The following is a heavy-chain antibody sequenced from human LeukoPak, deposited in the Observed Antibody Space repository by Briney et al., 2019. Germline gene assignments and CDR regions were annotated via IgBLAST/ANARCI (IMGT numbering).Heavy chain of an antibody. J-gene: IGHJ4*02. CDR3: ARDNWGIDY. Sequence: GALRLSCAASGFTFSSYWMHWVRQAPGKGLVWVSHINSDGSSTSYADSVKGRLTISRDNAKNTLYLQMNSLRAEDTAVYYCARDNWGIDYWGQGTLVTVSS. CDR1: GFTFSSYW. V-gene: IGHV3-74*01. CDR2: INSDGSST. D-gene: IGHD7-27*01.